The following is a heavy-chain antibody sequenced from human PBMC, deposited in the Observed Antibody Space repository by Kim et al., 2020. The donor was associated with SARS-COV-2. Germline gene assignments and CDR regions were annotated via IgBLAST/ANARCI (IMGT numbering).Heavy chain of an antibody. CDR1: GYTFTGYY. J-gene: IGHJ5*02. CDR2: INPNSGGT. CDR3: ARGYCSSTSCYTYWFDP. D-gene: IGHD2-2*02. V-gene: IGHV1-2*02. Sequence: ASVKVSCKASGYTFTGYYMHWVRQAPGQGLEWMGWINPNSGGTNYAQKFQGRVTMTRDTSISTAYMELSRLRSDDTAVYYCARGYCSSTSCYTYWFDPWGQGTLVTVSS.